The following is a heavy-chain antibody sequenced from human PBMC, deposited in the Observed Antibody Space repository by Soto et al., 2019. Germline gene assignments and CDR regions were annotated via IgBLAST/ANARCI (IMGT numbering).Heavy chain of an antibody. J-gene: IGHJ3*02. CDR3: ARIQWGSIVGASDAFDI. CDR2: IIPIFGTA. V-gene: IGHV1-69*13. CDR1: GGTFSSYA. D-gene: IGHD1-26*01. Sequence: ASVKVSCKASGGTFSSYAISWVRQAPGQGLEWMGGIIPIFGTANYAQKFQGRVTITADESTSTAYMELSSLRSEDTAVYYCARIQWGSIVGASDAFDIWGQGTMVTVSS.